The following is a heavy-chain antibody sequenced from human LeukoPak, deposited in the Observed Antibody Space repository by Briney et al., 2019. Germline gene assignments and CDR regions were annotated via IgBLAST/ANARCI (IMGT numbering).Heavy chain of an antibody. CDR2: IRSDGSSE. J-gene: IGHJ4*02. D-gene: IGHD2-15*01. Sequence: GGSLRLSCVASGFTFSTYGTHWVRQAPGKGLEWVAVIRSDGSSEYYADSVEGRFIISRDNSKSTLYLQMNSLRAEDTAMYYCARYCSGGTCYVGLIWGQGTLVTVSS. CDR3: ARYCSGGTCYVGLI. CDR1: GFTFSTYG. V-gene: IGHV3-33*01.